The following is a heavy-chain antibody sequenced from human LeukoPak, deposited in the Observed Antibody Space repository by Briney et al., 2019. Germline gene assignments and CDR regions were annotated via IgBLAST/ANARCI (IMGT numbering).Heavy chain of an antibody. J-gene: IGHJ6*03. CDR1: GFTFSSYA. CDR3: AKAAAGSQHSYYYYYYLDV. D-gene: IGHD6-13*01. V-gene: IGHV1-2*02. CDR2: INPNSGGT. Sequence: GGSLRLSCAASGFTFSSYAMHWVRQAPGQGLEWMGWINPNSGGTNYAQKFQGRVTMTRDTSISTAYMELSRLRSDDTAVYYCAKAAAGSQHSYYYYYYLDVWGTGTTVTVSS.